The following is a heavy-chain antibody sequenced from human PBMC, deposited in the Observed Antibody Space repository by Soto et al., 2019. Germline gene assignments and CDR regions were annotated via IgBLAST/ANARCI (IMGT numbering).Heavy chain of an antibody. CDR1: GFTFSDYF. J-gene: IGHJ3*02. D-gene: IGHD1-1*01. Sequence: PGGSLRLSCAASGFTFSDYFMSWIRQSPGKGLEWVSYISSSGSTIYYADSVKGRFTISRDNAKNSLYLQMNSLRAEDTAVYYCARGGRTGTDAFDIWGQGTMVTVSS. CDR3: ARGGRTGTDAFDI. CDR2: ISSSGSTI. V-gene: IGHV3-11*04.